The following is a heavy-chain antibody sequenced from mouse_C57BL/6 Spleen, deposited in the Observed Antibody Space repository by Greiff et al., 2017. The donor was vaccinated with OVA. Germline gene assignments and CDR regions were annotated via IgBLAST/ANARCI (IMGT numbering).Heavy chain of an antibody. Sequence: VQLQQSGPELVKPGASVKISCKASGYTFTDYYMNWVKQSHGKSLEWIGDINPNNGGTSYNQKFKGKATLTVDTSSSTAYMELRSLTSEDSAVYYCARSGIYYGIRLDDWGQGTTLTVSS. CDR1: GYTFTDYY. CDR2: INPNNGGT. CDR3: ARSGIYYGIRLDD. J-gene: IGHJ2*01. V-gene: IGHV1-26*01. D-gene: IGHD2-1*01.